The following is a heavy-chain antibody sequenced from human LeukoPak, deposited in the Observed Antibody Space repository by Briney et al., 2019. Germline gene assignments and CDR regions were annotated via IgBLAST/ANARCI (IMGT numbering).Heavy chain of an antibody. CDR2: INPNSGGT. Sequence: ASVKVSCKASGYTFTGYYTHWVRQAPGQGLEWMGWINPNSGGTNYAQKFQGRVTMTRDTSISTAYMELSRLRSDDTAVYYCARPPAGILTGWFDYWGQGTLVTVSS. CDR3: ARPPAGILTGWFDY. J-gene: IGHJ4*02. CDR1: GYTFTGYY. D-gene: IGHD3-9*01. V-gene: IGHV1-2*02.